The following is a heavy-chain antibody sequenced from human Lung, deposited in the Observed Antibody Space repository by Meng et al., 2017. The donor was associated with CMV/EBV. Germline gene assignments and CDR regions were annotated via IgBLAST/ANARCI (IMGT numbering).Heavy chain of an antibody. CDR1: GYTFTGYY. J-gene: IGHJ4*02. D-gene: IGHD4-23*01. V-gene: IGHV1-2*02. CDR2: IDPHNGDT. Sequence: ASVKVSXKTSGYTFTGYYLHWVRQAPGQGLEYMGSIDPHNGDTNYAQKFQGRVTMTRETSIDTAYMELSRLRSDDTAVYFCARGPVEATFPSLDAFWGQGXVVTVSS. CDR3: ARGPVEATFPSLDAF.